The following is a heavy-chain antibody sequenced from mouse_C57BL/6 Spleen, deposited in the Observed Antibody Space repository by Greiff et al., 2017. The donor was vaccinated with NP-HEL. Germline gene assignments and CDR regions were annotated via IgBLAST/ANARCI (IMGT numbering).Heavy chain of an antibody. CDR3: AREAYGSSYRYFDV. D-gene: IGHD1-1*01. CDR1: GFTFSSYA. Sequence: EVNVVESGGGLVKPGGSLKLSCAASGFTFSSYAMSWVRQTPEKRLEWVATISDGGSYTYYPDNVKGRFTISRDNAKNNLYLQMSHLKSEDTAMYYCAREAYGSSYRYFDVWGTGTTVTVSS. CDR2: ISDGGSYT. V-gene: IGHV5-4*01. J-gene: IGHJ1*03.